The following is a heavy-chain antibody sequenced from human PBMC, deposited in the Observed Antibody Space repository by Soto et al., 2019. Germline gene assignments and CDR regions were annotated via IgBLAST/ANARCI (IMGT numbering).Heavy chain of an antibody. Sequence: EVQLVESGGGLVQPGGSLRLSCAASGFTFSSYSMNWVRQAPGKGLEWVSYISSSSSTIYYADSVKGRFTISSNNAKNSLYLQMNSLRDEDTAVYYCARDLDSSGWYREDYYYYGMDVWGQGTTVTVSS. J-gene: IGHJ6*02. CDR3: ARDLDSSGWYREDYYYYGMDV. V-gene: IGHV3-48*02. CDR2: ISSSSSTI. CDR1: GFTFSSYS. D-gene: IGHD6-19*01.